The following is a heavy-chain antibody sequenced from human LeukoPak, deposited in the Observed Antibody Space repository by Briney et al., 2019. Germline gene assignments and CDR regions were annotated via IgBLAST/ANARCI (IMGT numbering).Heavy chain of an antibody. Sequence: SETLSLTCTVSGGSISSGSYYWSWIRQPAGKGLEWIGRIYTSGSTNYNPSLKSRVTISVDTSKNQFSLKLSSVTAADTAVYYCAREGYYYDSSGYFPFYYYYMDVWGKGTTVTISS. CDR2: IYTSGST. D-gene: IGHD3-22*01. CDR1: GGSISSGSYY. CDR3: AREGYYYDSSGYFPFYYYYMDV. J-gene: IGHJ6*03. V-gene: IGHV4-61*02.